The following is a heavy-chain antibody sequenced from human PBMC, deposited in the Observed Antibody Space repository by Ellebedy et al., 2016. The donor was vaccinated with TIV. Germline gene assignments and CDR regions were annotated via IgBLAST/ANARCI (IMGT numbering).Heavy chain of an antibody. Sequence: PGGSLRLSCAASGFTFSSYAMSWVRQAPGTGLEWVSTTSNTGSRTYYADSVEGRFIIARDNSTKTLYLQMNSLSAEDTAVYYCAKGRGGGSDSSAPRYYFDYWGLGTLVTVSS. J-gene: IGHJ4*02. CDR1: GFTFSSYA. V-gene: IGHV3-23*01. CDR3: AKGRGGGSDSSAPRYYFDY. CDR2: TSNTGSRT. D-gene: IGHD3-22*01.